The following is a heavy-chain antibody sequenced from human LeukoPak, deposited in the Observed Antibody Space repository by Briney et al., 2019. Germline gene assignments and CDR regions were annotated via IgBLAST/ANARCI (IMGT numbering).Heavy chain of an antibody. J-gene: IGHJ4*02. CDR1: GFTFSSYA. V-gene: IGHV3-23*01. CDR3: AVNYGDYASEY. CDR2: ICGSGGST. D-gene: IGHD4-17*01. Sequence: GGSLRLSCAASGFTFSSYAMSWVRQATGKGVEWVSGICGSGGSTYYADSVKGRLTICRDNSNNTLYLQMNSLRAEDTAVYYCAVNYGDYASEYWGQGTLVTVSS.